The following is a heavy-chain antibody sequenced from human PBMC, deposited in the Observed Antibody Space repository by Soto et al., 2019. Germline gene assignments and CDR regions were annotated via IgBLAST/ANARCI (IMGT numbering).Heavy chain of an antibody. J-gene: IGHJ6*02. CDR2: INAGNGNT. CDR1: GYTFTSYA. Sequence: GASVKVSCKASGYTFTSYAMHWVRQAPGQRLEWMGWINAGNGNTKYSQKFQGRVTITRDTSASTAYMELSSLRSEGTAVYYCARGPRIAAAGTDYYYGMDVWGQGTTVTVSS. D-gene: IGHD6-13*01. V-gene: IGHV1-3*01. CDR3: ARGPRIAAAGTDYYYGMDV.